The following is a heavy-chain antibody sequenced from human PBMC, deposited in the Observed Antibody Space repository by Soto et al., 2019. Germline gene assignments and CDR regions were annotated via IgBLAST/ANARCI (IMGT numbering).Heavy chain of an antibody. CDR2: ISGSGGST. D-gene: IGHD3-9*01. J-gene: IGHJ6*02. CDR3: AKNVWGITIFGGMDV. V-gene: IGHV3-23*01. CDR1: GFTFSSYA. Sequence: PGGSVRLSCAASGFTFSSYAMSWVRQAPGKGLEWVSAISGSGGSTYYADSVKGRFTISRDNSKNTLYLQMNSLRAEDTAVYYCAKNVWGITIFGGMDVWGQGTTVTVSS.